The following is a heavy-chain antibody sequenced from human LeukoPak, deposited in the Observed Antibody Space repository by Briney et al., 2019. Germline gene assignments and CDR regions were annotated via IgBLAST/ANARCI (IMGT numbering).Heavy chain of an antibody. CDR1: GFTFDDYA. CDR2: ISWNSGSI. J-gene: IGHJ4*02. CDR3: AKDRDSSGWYASIDY. D-gene: IGHD6-19*01. Sequence: PGGSLRLSCAASGFTFDDYAMHWVRQAPGKGLEWVSGISWNSGSIGYADSVKGRFTISRDNAKNSLYLQMNSLRAEDTALYYCAKDRDSSGWYASIDYWGQETLVTVSS. V-gene: IGHV3-9*01.